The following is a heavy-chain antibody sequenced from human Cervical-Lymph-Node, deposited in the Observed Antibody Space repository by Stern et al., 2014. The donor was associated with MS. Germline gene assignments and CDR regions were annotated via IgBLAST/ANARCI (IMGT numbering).Heavy chain of an antibody. V-gene: IGHV3-23*04. CDR1: GFTFSTYA. D-gene: IGHD3-22*01. CDR2: ISGSGCST. CDR3: AIDSSGYNLAHYFLH. J-gene: IGHJ1*01. Sequence: EVQLVESGGGLVQPGGSLRLSCAASGFTFSTYAMSWVRQAPGKGLQWVSTISGSGCSTYYADSVKGRVTISRDNSKNTLYLQMNSPSAEDTAIYYCAIDSSGYNLAHYFLHWGQGTLVTVSS.